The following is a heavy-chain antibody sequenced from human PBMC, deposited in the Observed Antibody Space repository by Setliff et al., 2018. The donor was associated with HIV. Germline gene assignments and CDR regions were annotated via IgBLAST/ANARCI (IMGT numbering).Heavy chain of an antibody. CDR1: GFTFSSYS. J-gene: IGHJ3*02. Sequence: GGSLRLSCVASGFTFSSYSFHWVRQAPGKGLEWVTVISHDGNNKFYADSVKGRFTISRDNSKDTVSLEMTSLTSEDTAMYYCARDRVEAERGAFDIWGQGTMVTVSS. CDR3: ARDRVEAERGAFDI. D-gene: IGHD1-26*01. V-gene: IGHV3-30*11. CDR2: ISHDGNNK.